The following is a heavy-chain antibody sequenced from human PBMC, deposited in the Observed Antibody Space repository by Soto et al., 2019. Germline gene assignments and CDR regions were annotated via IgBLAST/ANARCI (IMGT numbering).Heavy chain of an antibody. D-gene: IGHD3-10*01. CDR1: GGSISSGGYS. CDR3: ARGIIVPRITMVRGALNYYYYGMDV. V-gene: IGHV4-30-4*07. J-gene: IGHJ6*02. Sequence: PSETLSLTCAVSGGSISSGGYSWSWIRQPPGKGLEWIGYIYYSWVTSYNPSLKSRFTISIDTSKNQFSLKLSSVTAADTAVYYCARGIIVPRITMVRGALNYYYYGMDVWGQGTTVTVSS. CDR2: IYYSWVT.